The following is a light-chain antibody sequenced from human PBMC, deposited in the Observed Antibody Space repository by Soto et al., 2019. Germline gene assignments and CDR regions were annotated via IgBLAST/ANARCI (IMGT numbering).Light chain of an antibody. V-gene: IGLV1-47*01. CDR2: RNS. CDR1: SSNMGRNY. Sequence: QAVLTQPPSASGPPGQRVTISCSGSSSNMGRNYVYWYQQIPGKAPKLLMYRNSQRPSGVPDRFSGSKSGTSASLAISGLRSEDEADYYCAAWDDSLSGYVVFGGGTKLTVL. J-gene: IGLJ2*01. CDR3: AAWDDSLSGYVV.